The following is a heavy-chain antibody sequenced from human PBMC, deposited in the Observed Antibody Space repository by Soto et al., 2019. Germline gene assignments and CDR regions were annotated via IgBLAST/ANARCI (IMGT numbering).Heavy chain of an antibody. CDR2: IDPSDSYT. Sequence: PGESLKISCKGSGYSFTSYCISWVRQMPGKGLEWMGRIDPSDSYTNYSPSFQGHVTISADKSISTAYLRWSSLRASDTAMYYCAIEFGDPLFDYWGQGTLVTVSS. CDR3: AIEFGDPLFDY. D-gene: IGHD3-10*01. CDR1: GYSFTSYC. V-gene: IGHV5-10-1*01. J-gene: IGHJ4*02.